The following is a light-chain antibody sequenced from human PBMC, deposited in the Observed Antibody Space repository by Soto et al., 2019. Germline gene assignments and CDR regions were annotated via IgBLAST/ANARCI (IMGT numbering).Light chain of an antibody. CDR1: SSDVGGYKY. CDR2: DVS. CDR3: SSYTSSTTYV. J-gene: IGLJ1*01. Sequence: QSALTQPASVSGSPGQSITISCTGTSSDVGGYKYVSWYQHHPGKGPKLMLYDVSNRPSGVSNRFSGSKSGNTASLTISGRQAEDEADYYCSSYTSSTTYVFGTGTQLTVL. V-gene: IGLV2-14*01.